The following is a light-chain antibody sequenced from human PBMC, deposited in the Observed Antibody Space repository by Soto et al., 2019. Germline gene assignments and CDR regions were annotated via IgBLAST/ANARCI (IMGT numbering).Light chain of an antibody. CDR1: QSLLHSNGYNY. CDR2: LGS. J-gene: IGKJ1*01. V-gene: IGKV2-28*01. Sequence: DIVMTQSPLSLPVTPGEPASISCRSSQSLLHSNGYNYLDWYLQKPGQSPQLLIYLGSNRASGVPYRFSGSGAGTEFTLKISRVEAEDVRGYYCMQSLQTIRTFGQGTKVEI. CDR3: MQSLQTIRT.